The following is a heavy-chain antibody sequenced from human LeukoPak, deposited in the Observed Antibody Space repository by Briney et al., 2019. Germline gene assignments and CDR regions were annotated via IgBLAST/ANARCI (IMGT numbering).Heavy chain of an antibody. CDR1: GASISSSSSS. CDR2: IYYSGLT. CDR3: ASGTFDDYGDYDRGDYFDH. D-gene: IGHD4-17*01. J-gene: IGHJ4*02. V-gene: IGHV4-39*02. Sequence: TSETLSLTCTVSGASISSSSSSWGWVHQPPGKGPEWIGSIYYSGLTYDNPSLKSRVSISVDPSKNHFSLKVSSVTAADTAVYYCASGTFDDYGDYDRGDYFDHWGQGTLVTVCS.